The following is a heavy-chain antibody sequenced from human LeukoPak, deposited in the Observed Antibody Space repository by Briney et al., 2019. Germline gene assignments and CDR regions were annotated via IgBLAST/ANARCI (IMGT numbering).Heavy chain of an antibody. CDR1: GDSVSSNSAA. Sequence: SQTLSLTCAISGDSVSSNSAAWNWLRRSPSRGLEWLGRTYYRYKWYNDYAVSVKSRITINPDTSKNQFSLQLNSVTPEDTAVYYCARDPSLRLETNWFDPWGQGTLVTVSS. CDR2: TYYRYKWYN. D-gene: IGHD1-1*01. V-gene: IGHV6-1*01. CDR3: ARDPSLRLETNWFDP. J-gene: IGHJ5*02.